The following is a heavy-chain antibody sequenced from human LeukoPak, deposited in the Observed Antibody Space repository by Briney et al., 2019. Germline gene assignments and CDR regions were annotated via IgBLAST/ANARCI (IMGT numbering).Heavy chain of an antibody. J-gene: IGHJ3*02. V-gene: IGHV1-46*01. CDR2: INPSGGST. CDR1: GYTFTSYY. Sequence: ASVKVSCKASGYTFTSYYMHWVRQAPGQGLEWMGIINPSGGSTSYAQKFQGRVTMTRDMSTSTVYMELSSLRSEDTAVYYCARDRLEVVAFDAFDIWGQGTMVTVSS. CDR3: ARDRLEVVAFDAFDI. D-gene: IGHD3-22*01.